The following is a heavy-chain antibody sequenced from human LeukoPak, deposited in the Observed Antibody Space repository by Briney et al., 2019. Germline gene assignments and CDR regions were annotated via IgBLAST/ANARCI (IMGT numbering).Heavy chain of an antibody. D-gene: IGHD4-17*01. CDR1: AGSIITSCFC. CDR2: FYDLGDH. CDR3: VRAVGALAPPGDYFGP. J-gene: IGHJ5*02. Sequence: SETLSLTCTVSAGSIITSCFCWGWLRQTPGKGLEWFGTFYDLGDHFDYRYLKRRVTSAGETHKDQFFLSLSSVSAADTADNYCVRAVGALAPPGDYFGPWGPGSLVTVSS. V-gene: IGHV4-39*01.